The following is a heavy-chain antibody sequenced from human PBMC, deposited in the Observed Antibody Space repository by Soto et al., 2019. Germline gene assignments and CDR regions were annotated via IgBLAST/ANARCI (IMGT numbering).Heavy chain of an antibody. CDR3: ARLGRYIAARREYYYYYGMDV. J-gene: IGHJ6*02. CDR1: EYRFAGYG. D-gene: IGHD6-6*01. CDR2: IDPSDSYT. V-gene: IGHV5-10-1*01. Sequence: RGESHRVSSRGAEYRFAGYGSSWVRQKPGKGLEWMGRIDPSDSYTNYSPSFQGHVTISADKSISTAYLQWSSLKASDTAMYYCARLGRYIAARREYYYYYGMDVWGQGTTVTVSS.